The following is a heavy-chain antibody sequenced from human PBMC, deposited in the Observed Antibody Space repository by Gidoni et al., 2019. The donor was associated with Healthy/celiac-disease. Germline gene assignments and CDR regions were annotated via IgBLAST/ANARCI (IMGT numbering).Heavy chain of an antibody. CDR1: GFTFSSYA. Sequence: EVQLLESGGGLVQPGGSLRLSCAASGFTFSSYAMSWVRKAPGKGLEWVSAISGSGGSTYYADSVKGRFTISRDNSKNTLYLQMSSLRAEDTAVYYCGGVVPPEGYFDYWGQGTLVTVSS. CDR2: ISGSGGST. D-gene: IGHD3-22*01. J-gene: IGHJ4*02. V-gene: IGHV3-23*01. CDR3: GGVVPPEGYFDY.